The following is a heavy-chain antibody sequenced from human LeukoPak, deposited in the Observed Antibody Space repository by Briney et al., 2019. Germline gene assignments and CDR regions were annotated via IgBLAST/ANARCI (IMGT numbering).Heavy chain of an antibody. V-gene: IGHV3-33*01. D-gene: IGHD2-15*01. J-gene: IGHJ6*02. CDR2: IWYDGSNK. CDR3: ARDLTDCSGGSCYDDYYYYYGMDV. Sequence: PGGSLRLSCAASGFTFSSYGMHWVRQAPGKGLEWVAVIWYDGSNKYYADSVKGRFTISRDNSKNTLYLQMNSLRAEDTAVYYCARDLTDCSGGSCYDDYYYYYGMDVWGQGTTVTVSS. CDR1: GFTFSSYG.